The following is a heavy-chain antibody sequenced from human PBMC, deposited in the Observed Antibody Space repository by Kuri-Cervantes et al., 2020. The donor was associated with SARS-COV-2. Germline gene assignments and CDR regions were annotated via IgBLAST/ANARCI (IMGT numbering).Heavy chain of an antibody. Sequence: GGSLRLSCAASGFTVSSNYMSWVRQAPGKGLEWVSSISSSSSYIYYADSVKGRFTISRDNAKNSLYLQMNSLRAEDTAVYYCARGGYSGFEVTGYYYYYMDVWGKGTTVTVSS. D-gene: IGHD5-12*01. V-gene: IGHV3-21*01. CDR1: GFTVSSNY. CDR3: ARGGYSGFEVTGYYYYYMDV. CDR2: ISSSSSYI. J-gene: IGHJ6*03.